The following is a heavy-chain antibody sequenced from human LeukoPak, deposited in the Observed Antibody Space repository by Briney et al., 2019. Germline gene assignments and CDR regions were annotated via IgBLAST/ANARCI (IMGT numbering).Heavy chain of an antibody. Sequence: GGSLRLSCAAPGFTFSSYAMHWVRQAPGKGLEWVAVISYDGSSKYYADSVKGRFTISRDNSKNTLYLQMNSLRAEDTAVYYCARTSPNCSSTSCYENYFDYWGQGTLVTVSS. CDR2: ISYDGSSK. CDR3: ARTSPNCSSTSCYENYFDY. D-gene: IGHD2-2*01. V-gene: IGHV3-30*01. J-gene: IGHJ4*02. CDR1: GFTFSSYA.